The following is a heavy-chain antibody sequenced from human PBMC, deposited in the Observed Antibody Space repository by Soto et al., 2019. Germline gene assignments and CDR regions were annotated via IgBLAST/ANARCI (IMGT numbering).Heavy chain of an antibody. CDR1: GGSISSHY. Sequence: QVQLQESGPGLVKPSETLSLTCNVSGGSISSHYWSWIRQPPGKGLEWIGYIYYTGSTNYNPSLKRRVSISVDTSNNQFSLRLRSVTAADTAVYYCARPDNYFFYMDVWGKGTTVTVSS. V-gene: IGHV4-59*08. CDR2: IYYTGST. J-gene: IGHJ6*03. CDR3: ARPDNYFFYMDV.